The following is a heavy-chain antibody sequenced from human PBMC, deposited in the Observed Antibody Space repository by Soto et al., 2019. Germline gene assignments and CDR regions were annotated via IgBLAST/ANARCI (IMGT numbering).Heavy chain of an antibody. CDR3: TRLFVGCYDVRFDP. Sequence: PGGSLRLSCAASGFTFSGSAMHWVRQASVKGLEWVGRIRSKANSYATAYAASVKGRFTISRDDSKNTAYLQMNNLKTEDTAVYYCTRLFVGCYDVRFDPWGQGTLVTVSS. V-gene: IGHV3-73*01. J-gene: IGHJ5*02. D-gene: IGHD5-12*01. CDR1: GFTFSGSA. CDR2: IRSKANSYAT.